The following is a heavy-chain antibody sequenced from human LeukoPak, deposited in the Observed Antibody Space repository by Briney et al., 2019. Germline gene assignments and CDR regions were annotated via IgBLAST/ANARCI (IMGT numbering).Heavy chain of an antibody. CDR3: ARDLDDIVTGYTGRFYYGMDV. V-gene: IGHV3-21*01. D-gene: IGHD3-9*01. Sequence: GGSLRLSCAASGFTFSSYSMNWVRQAPGKGLEWVSSISSSSSYIYYADSVKGRFTISRDNAKNSLYLQMNSLRAEDTAVYYCARDLDDIVTGYTGRFYYGMDVWGQGTTVTVSS. CDR2: ISSSSSYI. CDR1: GFTFSSYS. J-gene: IGHJ6*02.